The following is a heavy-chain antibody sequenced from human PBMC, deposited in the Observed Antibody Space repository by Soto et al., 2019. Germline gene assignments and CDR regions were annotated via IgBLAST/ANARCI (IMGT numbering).Heavy chain of an antibody. D-gene: IGHD3-22*01. V-gene: IGHV4-59*12. Sequence: SETLSLTCTVSGGSISSYYWSWIRQPPGKGLEWIGYIYDSGSTNYNPSFKSRVTISVDTSKNQFSLKLSSVTAADTAVYYCARYPYYDSSGYSHWGQGTLVTSPQ. CDR2: IYDSGST. CDR1: GGSISSYY. J-gene: IGHJ4*02. CDR3: ARYPYYDSSGYSH.